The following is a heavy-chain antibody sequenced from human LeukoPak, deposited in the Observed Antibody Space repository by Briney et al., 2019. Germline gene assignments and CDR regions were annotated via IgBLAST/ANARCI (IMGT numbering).Heavy chain of an antibody. J-gene: IGHJ4*02. Sequence: QPGGSLRLSCATSGFTIFNYWMSWVRQAPGKGLEWVANINLDGSQKYYVDSLKGRFTISRDNAKNSVYLQMNSLRAEDTAVYYCARDVDYANPRHDYWGQGTLVTVSS. CDR1: GFTIFNYW. V-gene: IGHV3-7*01. CDR3: ARDVDYANPRHDY. CDR2: INLDGSQK. D-gene: IGHD4/OR15-4a*01.